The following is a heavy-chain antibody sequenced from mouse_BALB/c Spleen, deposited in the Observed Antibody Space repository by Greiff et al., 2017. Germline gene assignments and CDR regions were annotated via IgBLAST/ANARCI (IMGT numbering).Heavy chain of an antibody. Sequence: EVKVVESGGGLVQPGGSLKLSCAASGFTFSSYTMSWVRQTPEKRLEWVAYISNGGGSTYYPDTVKGRFTISRDNAKNTLYLQMSSLKSEDTAMYYCARQNYGSSSWFAYWGQGTLVTVSA. CDR3: ARQNYGSSSWFAY. V-gene: IGHV5-12-2*01. CDR2: ISNGGGST. D-gene: IGHD1-1*01. CDR1: GFTFSSYT. J-gene: IGHJ3*01.